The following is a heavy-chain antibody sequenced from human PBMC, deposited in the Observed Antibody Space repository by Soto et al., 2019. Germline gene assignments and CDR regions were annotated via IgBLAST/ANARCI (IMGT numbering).Heavy chain of an antibody. CDR2: ISPIFGTA. J-gene: IGHJ4*02. CDR1: GGTFSSYA. V-gene: IGHV1-69*13. Sequence: SVKVSCKASGGTFSSYAISWVRQAPGQGLEWMGGISPIFGTANYAQKFQGRVTITADESTSTAYMELSSLRTEDTAVYYCARVSRVLEWFSPLDYWGQGTLVTVSS. D-gene: IGHD3-3*01. CDR3: ARVSRVLEWFSPLDY.